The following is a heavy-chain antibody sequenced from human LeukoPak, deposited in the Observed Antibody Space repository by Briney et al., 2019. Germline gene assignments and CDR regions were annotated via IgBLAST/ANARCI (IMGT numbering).Heavy chain of an antibody. CDR3: ARLNDYDSSGYYYVADY. Sequence: GESLKISCKGSGYSFSTYWIGWVRQMPGKGLEWMGIIYPGDSDTRYSPSFQGQVTISADKSISAAYPQWSSLKASDTAMYYCARLNDYDSSGYYYVADYWGQGTLVTASS. CDR1: GYSFSTYW. J-gene: IGHJ4*02. CDR2: IYPGDSDT. V-gene: IGHV5-51*01. D-gene: IGHD3-22*01.